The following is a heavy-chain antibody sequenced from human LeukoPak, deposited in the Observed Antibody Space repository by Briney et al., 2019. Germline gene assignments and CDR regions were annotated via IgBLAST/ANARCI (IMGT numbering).Heavy chain of an antibody. CDR2: ISGSGGST. V-gene: IGHV3-23*01. Sequence: GGSLRLSCAASGFTFSSYAMSWVRQAPGKGLEWVSAISGSGGSTYYADSVKGRFTISRDNPKNTLYLQMNSLRAEDTAVYYCANFPKYTTLDYWGQGTLVTVSS. CDR1: GFTFSSYA. J-gene: IGHJ4*02. D-gene: IGHD2-2*02. CDR3: ANFPKYTTLDY.